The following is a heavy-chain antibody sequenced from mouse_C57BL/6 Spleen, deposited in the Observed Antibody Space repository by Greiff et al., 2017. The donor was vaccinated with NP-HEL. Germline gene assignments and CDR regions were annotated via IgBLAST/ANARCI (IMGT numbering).Heavy chain of an antibody. J-gene: IGHJ2*01. Sequence: VQLQQPGAELVKPGASVKLSCKASGYTFTSYWMHWVKQRPGQGLEWIGMIHPNSGSTNYNEKFKSKATLTVDKSSSTAYMQLSSLTSEDSAVYYCARRQTGTGAFDYWGQGTTLTVSS. CDR3: ARRQTGTGAFDY. V-gene: IGHV1-64*01. CDR2: IHPNSGST. D-gene: IGHD4-1*01. CDR1: GYTFTSYW.